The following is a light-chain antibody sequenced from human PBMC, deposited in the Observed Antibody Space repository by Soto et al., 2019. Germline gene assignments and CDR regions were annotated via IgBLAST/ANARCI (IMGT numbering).Light chain of an antibody. V-gene: IGKV3-20*01. CDR3: QQYGSSPRT. CDR2: GTS. CDR1: QSLSSSY. J-gene: IGKJ1*01. Sequence: EIVLTQSPGTLSLSPGERGTLSCRASQSLSSSYLAWYQQKPGQAPRLLIYGTSIRATGIPDRFSGSGSGTDFTLTISRLEPEDFAVYYCQQYGSSPRTFGQGTKVDIK.